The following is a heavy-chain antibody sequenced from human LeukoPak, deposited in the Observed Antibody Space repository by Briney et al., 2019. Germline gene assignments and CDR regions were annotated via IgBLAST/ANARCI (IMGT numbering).Heavy chain of an antibody. CDR3: ARDPGYDYVWGSYRYFDY. D-gene: IGHD3-16*02. V-gene: IGHV3-7*01. J-gene: IGHJ4*02. Sequence: GGSLRLSCAASGFTFSRFWMSWVRQAPGKGLEWVASIEQDGSEEYYVDSVKGRFTISRDNAKNSLYLQMNSLRAEDTAVYYCARDPGYDYVWGSYRYFDYWGQGTLVTVSS. CDR1: GFTFSRFW. CDR2: IEQDGSEE.